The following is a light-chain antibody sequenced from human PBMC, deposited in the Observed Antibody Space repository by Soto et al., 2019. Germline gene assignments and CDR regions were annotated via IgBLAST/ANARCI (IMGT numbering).Light chain of an antibody. CDR3: MPATDFPYT. V-gene: IGKV2-24*01. CDR2: KIS. J-gene: IGKJ2*01. CDR1: ESLVHSDGHTY. Sequence: DIVMTQTPRSSPVTLGQPASISCKASESLVHSDGHTYLNWLRQRPGQPPRLLVYKISNRFSGVPDRIWGNGAGTNFTLKISRVEAEDVGVYYCMPATDFPYTFGQGTKLEIK.